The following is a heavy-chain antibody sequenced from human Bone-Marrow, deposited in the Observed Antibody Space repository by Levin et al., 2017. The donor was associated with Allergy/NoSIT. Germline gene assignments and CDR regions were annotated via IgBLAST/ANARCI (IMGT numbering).Heavy chain of an antibody. V-gene: IGHV3-11*05. CDR1: EFTYNDYY. CDR3: AREVTVDY. Sequence: GESLKISCAASEFTYNDYYMSWIRQAPGKGLEWVSYISSSSSYANYADSVKGRFTISRDNAKKSLYLQMDSLRAEDTAVYYCAREVTVDYWGQGTLVIVSS. J-gene: IGHJ4*02. D-gene: IGHD2-21*02. CDR2: ISSSSSYA.